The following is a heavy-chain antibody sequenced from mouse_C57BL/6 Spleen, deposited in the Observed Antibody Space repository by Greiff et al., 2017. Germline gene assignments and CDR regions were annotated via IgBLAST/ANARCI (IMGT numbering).Heavy chain of an antibody. CDR2: IHPNSGST. J-gene: IGHJ2*01. Sequence: QVQLQQPGAELVKPGASVKLSCKASGYTFTSYWMHWVKQRPGQGLEWIGMIHPNSGSTNYNEKFKSKATLTVDKSSSTAYMQLSSLTSEDSAVYYCARESFITTVVAPDHWGQGTTLTVSS. CDR3: ARESFITTVVAPDH. V-gene: IGHV1-64*01. CDR1: GYTFTSYW. D-gene: IGHD1-1*01.